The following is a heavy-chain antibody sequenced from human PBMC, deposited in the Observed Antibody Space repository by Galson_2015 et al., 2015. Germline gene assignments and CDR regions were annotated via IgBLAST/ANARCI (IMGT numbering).Heavy chain of an antibody. CDR1: GFTFSSYS. Sequence: SLRLSCAASGFTFSSYSMNWVRQAPGKGLEWVSSISSSCSYIYYADSVKGRFTISRDNAKNSLYLQMNSLRAEDTAVYYCARDTVPYYGDYYYYMDVWGKGTTVTVSS. CDR2: ISSSCSYI. J-gene: IGHJ6*03. D-gene: IGHD4-17*01. V-gene: IGHV3-21*01. CDR3: ARDTVPYYGDYYYYMDV.